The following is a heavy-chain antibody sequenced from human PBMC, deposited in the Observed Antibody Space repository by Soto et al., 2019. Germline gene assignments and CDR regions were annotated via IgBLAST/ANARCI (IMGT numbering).Heavy chain of an antibody. Sequence: ASVKVSCKASGYTFTSYGISWVRQAPGQGLEWMGWISAYNGNTNYAQKLQGRVTMTTDTSTSTAYMELRSLRSDDTAVYYCARDRISIALAGPIYYYYYGMDVWGQGTTVTVSS. CDR2: ISAYNGNT. D-gene: IGHD6-19*01. CDR3: ARDRISIALAGPIYYYYYGMDV. J-gene: IGHJ6*02. CDR1: GYTFTSYG. V-gene: IGHV1-18*01.